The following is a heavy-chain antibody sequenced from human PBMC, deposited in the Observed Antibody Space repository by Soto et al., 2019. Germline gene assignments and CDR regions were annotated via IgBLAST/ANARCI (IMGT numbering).Heavy chain of an antibody. J-gene: IGHJ6*02. CDR1: GGTFGSYA. CDR3: ARDGGYCSGGSCPTMDV. D-gene: IGHD2-15*01. Sequence: QVQLVQSGAEVKKPGSSVKVSCKASGGTFGSYAISWVRQAPGQGLEWMGGIIPIFGTANYAQKFQGRVTITADESTSTAYMELSSLRSEDTAVYYCARDGGYCSGGSCPTMDVWGQGTTVTVSS. CDR2: IIPIFGTA. V-gene: IGHV1-69*01.